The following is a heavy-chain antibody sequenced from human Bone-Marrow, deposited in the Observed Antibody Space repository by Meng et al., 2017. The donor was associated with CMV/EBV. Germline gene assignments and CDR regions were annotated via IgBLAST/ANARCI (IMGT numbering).Heavy chain of an antibody. V-gene: IGHV3-73*01. D-gene: IGHD2-2*01. CDR3: TRLGASWQLDY. CDR2: IRIKANSYAT. Sequence: GESLKISCAASGFTFSGSTMHWVRQASGKGLEWVGRIRIKANSYATTYAASVKGRFTISRDDSNNTAYLQMNSLKTEDTAVYYCTRLGASWQLDYWGQGTLVTVS. J-gene: IGHJ4*02. CDR1: GFTFSGST.